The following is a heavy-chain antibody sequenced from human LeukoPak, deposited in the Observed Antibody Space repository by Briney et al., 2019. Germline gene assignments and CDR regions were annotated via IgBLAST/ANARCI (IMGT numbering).Heavy chain of an antibody. Sequence: SETLSLTCAVYVGSSGVYNGGWFGRPPGKGRKGFGKTNHGGTPNYNPSLKSRVTISVDTSKNQFSLKLSSVTAADTAVYYCARGKFSPLYGRTVTYYYGSGSYDYWGQGTLVTVSS. CDR1: VGSSGVYN. D-gene: IGHD3-10*01. CDR2: TNHGGTP. V-gene: IGHV4-34*01. CDR3: ARGKFSPLYGRTVTYYYGSGSYDY. J-gene: IGHJ4*02.